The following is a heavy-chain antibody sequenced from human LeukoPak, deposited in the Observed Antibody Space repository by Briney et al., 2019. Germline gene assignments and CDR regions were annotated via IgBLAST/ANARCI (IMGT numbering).Heavy chain of an antibody. CDR2: MYYSGIT. CDR3: ARHGRQLHERYFDY. Sequence: AETLSLTCTVSGGSISSSSYYWGWIRPPPGKGLVWIGSMYYSGITSHTPSLKSRLTISVDTSKNQFSLNLRSVTAADTAVYYCARHGRQLHERYFDYWGQGTLVTVSS. CDR1: GGSISSSSYY. V-gene: IGHV4-39*01. D-gene: IGHD2-2*01. J-gene: IGHJ4*02.